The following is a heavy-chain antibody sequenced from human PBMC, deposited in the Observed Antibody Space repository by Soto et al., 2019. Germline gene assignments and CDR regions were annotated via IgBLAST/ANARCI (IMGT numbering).Heavy chain of an antibody. CDR1: GYTFTSYA. D-gene: IGHD4-17*01. J-gene: IGHJ4*02. Sequence: GASVKVSCKAAGYTFTSYAMHWVRQAPGQRLEWMGWINAGNGNTKYSQKFQGRVTITRDTSASTAYMELSSLRSEDTAVYYCASDHSATVVTPHHYWGQGTLVTVSS. V-gene: IGHV1-3*01. CDR2: INAGNGNT. CDR3: ASDHSATVVTPHHY.